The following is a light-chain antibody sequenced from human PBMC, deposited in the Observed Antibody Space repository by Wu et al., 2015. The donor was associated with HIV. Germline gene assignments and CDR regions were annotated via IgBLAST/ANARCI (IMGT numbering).Light chain of an antibody. Sequence: EIVMTQSPASLSVSPGERATLSCRASHSIGTNVAWYQQKPGQAPRLLIYDAITRATGIPVRFSGSGTGTEFTLTISSMGSDDFAIYYCQQYNNWFVGITFGPGTKVEFK. CDR3: QQYNNWFVGIT. J-gene: IGKJ3*01. CDR1: HSIGTN. V-gene: IGKV3-15*01. CDR2: DAI.